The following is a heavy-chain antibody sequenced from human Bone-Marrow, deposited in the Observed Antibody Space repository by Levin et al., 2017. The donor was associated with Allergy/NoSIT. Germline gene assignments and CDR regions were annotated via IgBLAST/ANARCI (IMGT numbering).Heavy chain of an antibody. D-gene: IGHD2-21*01. CDR3: ARLVVGAKGWFAP. V-gene: IGHV1-18*01. CDR1: GYTFRNYG. CDR2: ISTDTGNR. J-gene: IGHJ5*02. Sequence: ASVKVSCKASGYTFRNYGISWVRQAPGRGLEWLGWISTDTGNRHYAQNLQGRVTMTTDTSTDTAHLGLRSLRSDDTAIYYCARLVVGAKGWFAPWGQGTPVTVSS.